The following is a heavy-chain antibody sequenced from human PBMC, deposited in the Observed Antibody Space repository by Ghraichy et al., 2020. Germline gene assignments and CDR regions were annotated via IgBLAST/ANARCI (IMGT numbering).Heavy chain of an antibody. CDR3: ARVGAAAGRPYYYYGMDV. V-gene: IGHV4-59*01. J-gene: IGHJ6*02. CDR1: GGSISSYY. D-gene: IGHD6-13*01. CDR2: IYYSGST. Sequence: SETLSLTCTVSGGSISSYYWSWIRQPPGKGLEWIGYIYYSGSTNYNPSLKSRVTISVDTSNNQFSLKLSSVTAADTAVYYCARVGAAAGRPYYYYGMDVWGQGTTVTVSS.